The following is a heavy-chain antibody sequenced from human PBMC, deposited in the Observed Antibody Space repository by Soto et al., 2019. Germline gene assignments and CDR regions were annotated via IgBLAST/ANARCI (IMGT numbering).Heavy chain of an antibody. Sequence: PGGSLRLSCAASRFTFSNYAMSWVRQAPGKGLEWVSGISSTGGSTYYADSVKGRFTISRDNSKNTLDLQMSSLRAEDTAIYYCARAHDYDFWSGFLFYGMDVWGQGTTATVSS. V-gene: IGHV3-23*01. CDR2: ISSTGGST. CDR1: RFTFSNYA. D-gene: IGHD3-3*01. CDR3: ARAHDYDFWSGFLFYGMDV. J-gene: IGHJ6*02.